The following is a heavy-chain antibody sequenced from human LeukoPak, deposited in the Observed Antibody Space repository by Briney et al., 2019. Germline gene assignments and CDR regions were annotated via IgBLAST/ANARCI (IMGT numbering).Heavy chain of an antibody. CDR1: GFTFSSYW. CDR2: IKQDGSEK. Sequence: HSGGSLRLSCAASGFTFSSYWMSWVRQAPGKGLEWVANIKQDGSEKYYVDSVKGRFTIPRDNAKNSLYLQMNSLRAEDTAVYYWARDGSSGGSSSWYYFDYWGQGTLVTVSS. V-gene: IGHV3-7*03. J-gene: IGHJ4*02. D-gene: IGHD6-13*01. CDR3: ARDGSSGGSSSWYYFDY.